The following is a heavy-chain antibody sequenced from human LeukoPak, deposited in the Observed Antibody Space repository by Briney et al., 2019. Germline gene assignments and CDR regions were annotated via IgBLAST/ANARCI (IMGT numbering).Heavy chain of an antibody. V-gene: IGHV3-66*01. J-gene: IGHJ5*02. CDR3: ARDSYDDSEGVRWSDP. CDR2: LYRGGDT. CDR1: GFTVSANY. D-gene: IGHD4-17*01. Sequence: GGSLRLSCAASGFTVSANYMSWVRQAPGKGLEWVSVLYRGGDTYYADSVKGRFTISRDNSKNTMFLQMNSLRAEDTAVYYCARDSYDDSEGVRWSDPWGQGTLVTVSS.